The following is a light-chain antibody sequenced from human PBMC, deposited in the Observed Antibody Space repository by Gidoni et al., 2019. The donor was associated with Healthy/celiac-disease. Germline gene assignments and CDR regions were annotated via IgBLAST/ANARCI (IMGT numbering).Light chain of an antibody. CDR3: HQRSNWPPQIT. CDR1: QSVSSY. CDR2: HAS. Sequence: EIVLTQSTATLSLCPGERATLSCRASQSVSSYLAWYQPLPGQAPRLLIYHASNRATAIPARFSGSGSGTDFTLTIRCLEPEDFAVYSCHQRSNWPPQITFGQGTRLEIK. J-gene: IGKJ5*01. V-gene: IGKV3-11*01.